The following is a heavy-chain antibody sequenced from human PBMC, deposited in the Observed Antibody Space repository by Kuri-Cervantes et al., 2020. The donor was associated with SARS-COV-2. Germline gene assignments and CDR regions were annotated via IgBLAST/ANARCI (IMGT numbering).Heavy chain of an antibody. Sequence: GSLRLSCTVSGGSLSPYYWSWIRQPPGTGLEYIGYIYYSGTTNCNPSLKSRVSISVDTSKNQFSLKLNSVTAADTAVYYCARQMMSSITIFGVVITRNWFDPWGQGTLVTVSS. D-gene: IGHD3-3*01. CDR1: GGSLSPYY. V-gene: IGHV4-59*08. J-gene: IGHJ5*02. CDR2: IYYSGTT. CDR3: ARQMMSSITIFGVVITRNWFDP.